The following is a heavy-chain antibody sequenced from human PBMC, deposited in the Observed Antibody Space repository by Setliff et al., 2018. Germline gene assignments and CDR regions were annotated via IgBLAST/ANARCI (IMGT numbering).Heavy chain of an antibody. Sequence: GASVKVSCKASGGTFSSYAISWVRQAPGQGLEWMGGIIPIFGTANYAQKFQGRVTITADESTSTAYMELSSLRSEDTAVYYCARGRTVGATNRHRLYYFDYWGKGTLVTVSS. J-gene: IGHJ4*02. V-gene: IGHV1-69*13. CDR1: GGTFSSYA. CDR3: ARGRTVGATNRHRLYYFDY. D-gene: IGHD1-26*01. CDR2: IIPIFGTA.